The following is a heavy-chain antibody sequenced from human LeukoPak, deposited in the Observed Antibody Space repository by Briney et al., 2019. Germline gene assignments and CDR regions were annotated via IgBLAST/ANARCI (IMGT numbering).Heavy chain of an antibody. J-gene: IGHJ5*02. CDR1: GGSISSYY. CDR2: IYYSGST. CDR3: ARMGARAAAGTVWFDP. Sequence: PSETLSLTCTVSGGSISSYYWSWIRQPPGKGLEWIGYIYYSGSTNYNPSLKSRVTISVDTSKNQFSLKLSSVTAADTAVYYCARMGARAAAGTVWFDPWGQGTLVTVSS. D-gene: IGHD6-13*01. V-gene: IGHV4-59*08.